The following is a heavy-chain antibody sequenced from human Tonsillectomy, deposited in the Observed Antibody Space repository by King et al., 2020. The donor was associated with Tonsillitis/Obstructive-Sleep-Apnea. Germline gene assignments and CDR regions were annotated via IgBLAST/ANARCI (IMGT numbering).Heavy chain of an antibody. Sequence: QLQESGPGLVKPSGTLSLTCAVSGGSISSSNWWSWGLQPPGKGLGGIGKIYHSGSTDYNPSLTSRDTISVDKSKNHFSLRLSSVTAADTAVYYCARGYCSSPSCHGDDAFDIWGQGTMVTVSS. J-gene: IGHJ3*02. CDR2: IYHSGST. V-gene: IGHV4-4*02. CDR1: GGSISSSNW. D-gene: IGHD2-2*01. CDR3: ARGYCSSPSCHGDDAFDI.